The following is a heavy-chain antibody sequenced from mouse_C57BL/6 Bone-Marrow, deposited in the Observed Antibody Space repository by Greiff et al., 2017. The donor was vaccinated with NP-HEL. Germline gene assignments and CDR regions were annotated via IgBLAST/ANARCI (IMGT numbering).Heavy chain of an antibody. J-gene: IGHJ1*03. D-gene: IGHD1-1*01. CDR2: IYPRSGNT. Sequence: VQLVESGAELARPGASVKLSCKASGYTFTSYGISWVKQRTGQGLEWIGEIYPRSGNTYYNEKFKGKATLTADKSSSTAYMELRSLTSEDSAVYFCARSRDYYGSSYWYFDVWGTGTTVTVSS. CDR3: ARSRDYYGSSYWYFDV. V-gene: IGHV1-81*01. CDR1: GYTFTSYG.